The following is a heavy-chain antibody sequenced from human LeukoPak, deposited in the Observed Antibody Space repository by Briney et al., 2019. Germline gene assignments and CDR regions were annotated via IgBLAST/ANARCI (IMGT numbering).Heavy chain of an antibody. CDR3: ARDRDAFDI. CDR2: IYTSGST. Sequence: SETLSLTCTVSGGSISSGSYYWSWIRQPAGKGLEWIGRIYTSGSTNYNPSLKSRVTISVDTPKNQFSLKLSSVPAADTAVYYCARDRDAFDIWGQGTMVTVSS. CDR1: GGSISSGSYY. V-gene: IGHV4-61*02. J-gene: IGHJ3*02.